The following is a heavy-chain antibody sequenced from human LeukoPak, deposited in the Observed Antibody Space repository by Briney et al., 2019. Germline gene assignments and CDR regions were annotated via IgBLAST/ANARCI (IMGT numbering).Heavy chain of an antibody. CDR3: ARDHSCSSTSCYGENAFDI. CDR1: GFTFSDYY. Sequence: GGSLRLSCAASGFTFSDYYMSWIRQAPGKGLEWVSYISSSGSTIYYADSVRGRFTISRDNAKNSLYLQMNSLRAEDAAVYYCARDHSCSSTSCYGENAFDIWGQGTMVTVSS. J-gene: IGHJ3*02. V-gene: IGHV3-11*01. D-gene: IGHD2-2*01. CDR2: ISSSGSTI.